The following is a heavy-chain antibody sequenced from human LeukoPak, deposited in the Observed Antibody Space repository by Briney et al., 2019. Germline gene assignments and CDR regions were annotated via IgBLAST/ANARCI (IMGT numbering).Heavy chain of an antibody. D-gene: IGHD2-15*01. J-gene: IGHJ3*02. CDR2: INPNSGGT. V-gene: IGHV1-2*06. CDR1: GYTFTGNY. CDR3: ARDQDIVVVVAATGAFDI. Sequence: GASVKVSCKASGYTFTGNYMHRVRQAPGQGLEWMGRINPNSGGTNYAQKLQGRVTMTSDTSISAAYMELSRLRSDDTAVYYCARDQDIVVVVAATGAFDIWGQGTMVTVSS.